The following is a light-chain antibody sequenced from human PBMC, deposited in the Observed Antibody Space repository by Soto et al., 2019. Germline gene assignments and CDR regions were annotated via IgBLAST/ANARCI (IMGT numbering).Light chain of an antibody. Sequence: EIVVTQPPATLSVSPVERATLSCRASQSVSSNLAWYQQRPGQAPRLLIYGASSRATGIPDRFSGSGSGTDFTLTISRLEPEDFAVYYCQQRSNWPITFGQGTRLEIK. V-gene: IGKV3D-20*02. CDR2: GAS. J-gene: IGKJ5*01. CDR1: QSVSSN. CDR3: QQRSNWPIT.